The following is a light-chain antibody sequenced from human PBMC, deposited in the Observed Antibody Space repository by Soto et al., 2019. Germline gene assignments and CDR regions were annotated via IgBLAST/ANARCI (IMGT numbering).Light chain of an antibody. V-gene: IGLV1-44*01. CDR1: SSNIGSET. CDR3: AAWEDSLKGWV. Sequence: QSVLTQPPSASGTPGQRVTISCSGSSSNIGSETVNWYQQVPGTAPKLLIYANNQRPSGVPDRFSVSKSGPSASLAIGGLQSEDEADYYCAAWEDSLKGWVFGGGTKVTVL. J-gene: IGLJ3*02. CDR2: ANN.